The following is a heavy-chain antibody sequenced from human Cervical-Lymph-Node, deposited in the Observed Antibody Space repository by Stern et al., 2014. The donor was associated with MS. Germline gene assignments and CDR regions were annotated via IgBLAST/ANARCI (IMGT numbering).Heavy chain of an antibody. CDR3: AREGYSSSYDAFDI. D-gene: IGHD6-6*01. Sequence: QVQLVESGPGLVKPSGTLSLTCAVSGGSISSSNWWSWVRQPPGKGLEWIGAIHHSGRTNYNPSLKSRVTISVDNAKEPLSLTMSSVTAADTAVYYCAREGYSSSYDAFDIWGQGTMVTVSS. J-gene: IGHJ3*02. CDR1: GGSISSSNW. CDR2: IHHSGRT. V-gene: IGHV4-4*02.